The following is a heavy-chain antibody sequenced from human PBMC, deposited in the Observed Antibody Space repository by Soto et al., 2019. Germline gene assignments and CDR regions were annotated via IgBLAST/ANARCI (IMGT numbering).Heavy chain of an antibody. CDR1: GGSISSGGYY. CDR3: AMSTGWAYWYFDL. D-gene: IGHD2-2*01. V-gene: IGHV4-31*03. Sequence: QVQLQESGPGLVKASQTLSLTCTVSGGSISSGGYYWSWIRQHPGKGLEWIGYFYYSGNTYYNPSLLSRVIISLDTSKNQCSLKVGSVTAADMALYYCAMSTGWAYWYFDLWGRGTLVTVSS. CDR2: FYYSGNT. J-gene: IGHJ2*01.